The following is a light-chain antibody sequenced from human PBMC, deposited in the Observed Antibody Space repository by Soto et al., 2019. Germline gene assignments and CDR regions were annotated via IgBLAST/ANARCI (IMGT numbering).Light chain of an antibody. Sequence: DIVMTQSPDSLAVSLGERATINCKSSQSILYSSNNKNYLTWYQHRPGQPPRLLISWASTRESGVPDRFSGSGYGTDFTLTISSLQAEDVAVYYCHQYYSSPPTFGQGTKVEIK. CDR2: WAS. J-gene: IGKJ1*01. CDR3: HQYYSSPPT. V-gene: IGKV4-1*01. CDR1: QSILYSSNNKNY.